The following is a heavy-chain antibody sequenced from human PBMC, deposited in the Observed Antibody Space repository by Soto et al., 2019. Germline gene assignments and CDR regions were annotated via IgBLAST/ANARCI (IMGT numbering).Heavy chain of an antibody. Sequence: EVQLVESGGGLVQPGGSLRLSWAASGCTFSSYWMHWVRQAPGKGLVWVSRINSDGSSTSDADSVKGRFTISRDNAKNTLYLQMNSLRAEDKAVYYCARAWGYRASVDYWGQGTLVTVSS. CDR2: INSDGSST. CDR3: ARAWGYRASVDY. D-gene: IGHD3-16*01. V-gene: IGHV3-74*01. J-gene: IGHJ4*02. CDR1: GCTFSSYW.